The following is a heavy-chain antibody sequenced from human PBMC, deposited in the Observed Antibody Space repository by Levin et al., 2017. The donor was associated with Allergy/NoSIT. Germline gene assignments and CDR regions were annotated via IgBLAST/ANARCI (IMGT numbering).Heavy chain of an antibody. CDR1: GFTFSTYT. CDR3: ARDVGGYCNGGNCFLGYMDV. Sequence: GGSLRLSCAASGFTFSTYTINWVRQAPGKGLEWVSSITSRNYIYYTDSMKGRFTISRDNAKNSLDLQMDSLRAEDTAVYYCARDVGGYCNGGNCFLGYMDVWGKGTTVTVSS. V-gene: IGHV3-21*01. CDR2: ITSRNYI. J-gene: IGHJ6*03. D-gene: IGHD2-15*01.